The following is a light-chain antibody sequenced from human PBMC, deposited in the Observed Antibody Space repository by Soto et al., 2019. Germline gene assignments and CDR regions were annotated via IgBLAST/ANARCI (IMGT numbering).Light chain of an antibody. V-gene: IGKV4-1*01. CDR1: QSVLYSSNNKNY. Sequence: DIVMTQSPDSLAVSLGERATINCKSSQSVLYSSNNKNYLAWYQQKPGQPPKLLIYWASTRESGVPDRFSGSGSGKDFTLTISSLQAEDVAVYYCQHYYSTPPTFGPGTKVDI. CDR3: QHYYSTPPT. J-gene: IGKJ3*01. CDR2: WAS.